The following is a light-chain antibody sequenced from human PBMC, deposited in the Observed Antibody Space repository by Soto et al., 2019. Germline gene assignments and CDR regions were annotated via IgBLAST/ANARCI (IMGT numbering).Light chain of an antibody. CDR2: VTSDGSH. V-gene: IGLV4-69*01. Sequence: QSVLTQSPSASASPGASVKLTCTLSSGHSDYAIAWHQQQPEKGPRYLMKVTSDGSHTKGDGIPDRFSGSSSGADRYLTISSLRSDDEADYYCQAWGTGGVFGGGTKFTVL. J-gene: IGLJ3*02. CDR3: QAWGTGGV. CDR1: SGHSDYA.